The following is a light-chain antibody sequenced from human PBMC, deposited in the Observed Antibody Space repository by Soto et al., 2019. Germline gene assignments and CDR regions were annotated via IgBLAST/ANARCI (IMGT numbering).Light chain of an antibody. J-gene: IGLJ1*01. V-gene: IGLV2-14*02. CDR1: SSDVGAYNS. CDR2: KGT. Sequence: QSALAQPASVSGSPGQSITISCTGTSSDVGAYNSVSWYQQHPHKAPQVIIYKGTQRPSGVSNRFSGSKSGNTASLTISGLQAEDEADYYFSSYTSSSSLVFGTGTKVTVL. CDR3: SSYTSSSSLV.